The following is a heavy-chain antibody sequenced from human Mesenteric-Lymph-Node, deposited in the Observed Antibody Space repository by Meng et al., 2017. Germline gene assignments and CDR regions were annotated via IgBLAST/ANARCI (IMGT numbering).Heavy chain of an antibody. V-gene: IGHV4-4*02. J-gene: IGHJ4*02. CDR3: ARRRGGSGRDC. Sequence: QLHGSGPGLVKPAGTRSLTATGSGDSISSDIWWSWGPQPPGKGLEWIGEVYHSGSTSYNPALQSRVTMFVDTSKNQFSLMLTSVTATDTAVYYCARRRGGSGRDCWGQGTLVTVSS. CDR1: GDSISSDIW. CDR2: VYHSGST. D-gene: IGHD3-10*01.